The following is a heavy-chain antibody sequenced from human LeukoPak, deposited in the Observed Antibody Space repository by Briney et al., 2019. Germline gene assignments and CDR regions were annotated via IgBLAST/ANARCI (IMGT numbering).Heavy chain of an antibody. CDR2: INPNSGGT. CDR1: GYTFTGYY. D-gene: IGHD3-9*01. V-gene: IGHV1-2*02. CDR3: ARDSEYDILTGRVVPSGMDV. Sequence: ASVKVSCKASGYTFTGYYMHWVRQAPGQGLEWMGWINPNSGGTNYAQKFQVRVTMTRDTSISTAYMELSRLRSDDTAVYYCARDSEYDILTGRVVPSGMDVWGQGTTVTVSS. J-gene: IGHJ6*02.